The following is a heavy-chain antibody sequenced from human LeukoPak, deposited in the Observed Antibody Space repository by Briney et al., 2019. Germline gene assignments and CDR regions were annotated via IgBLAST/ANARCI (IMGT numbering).Heavy chain of an antibody. CDR1: GGSITCSSYY. J-gene: IGHJ4*02. V-gene: IGHV4-39*01. CDR2: IYYSGST. Sequence: SETLSLTCTVSGGSITCSSYYWGWIRQPPGKGLEWIGSIYYSGSTYYNPSLKSRVTISVDTSKNQFSLKLSSVTAADTAVYYCARQSGTAKIPDYWGQGTLVTVSS. D-gene: IGHD1-1*01. CDR3: ARQSGTAKIPDY.